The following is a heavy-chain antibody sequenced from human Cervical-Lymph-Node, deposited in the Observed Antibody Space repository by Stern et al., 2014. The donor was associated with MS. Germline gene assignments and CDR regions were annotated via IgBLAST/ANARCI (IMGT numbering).Heavy chain of an antibody. CDR1: GFTFSSYS. Sequence: EVQLVESGGGLVQPGGSLRLSCAASGFTFSSYSMNWVRQAPGKGLEWVSYISSSSSTIYYADSVKGRFTISRDNAKNSLYLQMNSLRDEDTAVYYCARGYPTPYYDSSGYFFDYWGQGTLVTVSS. V-gene: IGHV3-48*02. CDR3: ARGYPTPYYDSSGYFFDY. CDR2: ISSSSSTI. D-gene: IGHD3-22*01. J-gene: IGHJ4*02.